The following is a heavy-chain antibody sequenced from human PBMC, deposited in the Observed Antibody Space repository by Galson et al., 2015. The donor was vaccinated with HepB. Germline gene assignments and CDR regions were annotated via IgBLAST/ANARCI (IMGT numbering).Heavy chain of an antibody. Sequence: SVKVSCKASGGTFSSYAISWVRQAPGQGLEWMGGIIPIFGTANYAQKFQGRVTITADESTSTAYMELSSLRSEDTAVYYCARGTLKDTATYGYEYYFDYWGQGILVTVSS. V-gene: IGHV1-69*13. CDR2: IIPIFGTA. CDR3: ARGTLKDTATYGYEYYFDY. CDR1: GGTFSSYA. D-gene: IGHD5-18*01. J-gene: IGHJ4*02.